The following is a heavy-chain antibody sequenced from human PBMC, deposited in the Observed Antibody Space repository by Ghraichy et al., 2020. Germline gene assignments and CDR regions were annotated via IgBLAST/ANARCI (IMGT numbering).Heavy chain of an antibody. J-gene: IGHJ6*02. CDR1: GYTFTSYA. D-gene: IGHD3-22*01. CDR2: INAGNGNT. Sequence: ASVKVSCKASGYTFTSYAMHRVRQAPGQRLEWMGWINAGNGNTKYSQKFQGRVTITRDTSASTAYMELSSLRSEDTAVYYCAREYYYDSSALIGSPAPLDYYYYGMDVWGQGTTVTVSS. V-gene: IGHV1-3*01. CDR3: AREYYYDSSALIGSPAPLDYYYYGMDV.